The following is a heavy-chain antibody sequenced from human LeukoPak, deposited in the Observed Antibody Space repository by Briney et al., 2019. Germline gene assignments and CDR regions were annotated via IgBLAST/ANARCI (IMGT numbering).Heavy chain of an antibody. CDR3: ARDPGDY. Sequence: ETLSLTCTVSGVSISSSNSYWGWVRQAPGKGLEWVSVIYSGGSTYYADSVKGRFTISRDNSKNTLYLQMNSLRAEDTAVYYCARDPGDYWGQGTLVTVSS. CDR1: GVSISSSNSY. J-gene: IGHJ4*02. D-gene: IGHD7-27*01. CDR2: IYSGGST. V-gene: IGHV3-53*01.